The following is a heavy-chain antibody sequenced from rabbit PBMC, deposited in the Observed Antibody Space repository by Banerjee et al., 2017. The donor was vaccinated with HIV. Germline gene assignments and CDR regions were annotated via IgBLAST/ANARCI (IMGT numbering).Heavy chain of an antibody. D-gene: IGHD4-1*01. CDR1: GLDFSSRYW. CDR3: VRDPRHYVSGWGNRLDL. CDR2: IDPVFRST. V-gene: IGHV1S40*01. Sequence: QSLEESGGDLVKPGASLTLTCKASGLDFSSRYWICWVRQAPGKGLEWIGYIDPVFRSTYYASWVNGRFTISSHNAQNTLYLQLNSLTAADTATYFCVRDPRHYVSGWGNRLDLWGQGTLVTVS. J-gene: IGHJ3*01.